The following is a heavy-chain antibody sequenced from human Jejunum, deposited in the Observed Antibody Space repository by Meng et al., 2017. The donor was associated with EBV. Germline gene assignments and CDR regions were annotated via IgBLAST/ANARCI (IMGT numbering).Heavy chain of an antibody. Sequence: QVALVWSGGGVVQPGRSLRLSCAASGFTFSGHAMQWVRQAPGKGLKWVALISNDGNNKYYADSVKGRFTISRDNSKNTLYLQMNSLRVDDTALYYCTREWGADYWGQGTLVTVSS. CDR2: ISNDGNNK. J-gene: IGHJ4*02. CDR1: GFTFSGHA. D-gene: IGHD3-16*01. V-gene: IGHV3-30-3*01. CDR3: TREWGADY.